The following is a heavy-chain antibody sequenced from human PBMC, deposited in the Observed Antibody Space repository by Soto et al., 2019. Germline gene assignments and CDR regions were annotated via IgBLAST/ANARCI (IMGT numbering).Heavy chain of an antibody. V-gene: IGHV3-30*18. J-gene: IGHJ6*02. Sequence: QVQLVESGGGVVQPGRSPRLSCAASGFTFSSYGMHWVRQAPGKGLEWVAVISYDGSNKYYADSVKGRFTISRDNSKNTLYLQMNSLRAEDTAVYYCAKPIIESGYSSSWYYYGMDVWGQGTTVTVSS. D-gene: IGHD6-13*01. CDR2: ISYDGSNK. CDR1: GFTFSSYG. CDR3: AKPIIESGYSSSWYYYGMDV.